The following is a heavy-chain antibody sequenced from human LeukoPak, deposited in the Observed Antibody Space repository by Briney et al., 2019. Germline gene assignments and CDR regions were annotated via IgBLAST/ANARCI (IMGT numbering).Heavy chain of an antibody. V-gene: IGHV3-9*01. CDR2: ISWNSGSI. J-gene: IGHJ3*02. CDR3: AKDIGAVAGFHDAFDI. D-gene: IGHD6-19*01. Sequence: PGRSLRLSCAASGFTFDDYAMHWVRQAPGKGLEWVSGISWNSGSIGYADSVKGRFTISRDNAKNSLYLQMNSLRAEDTALYYCAKDIGAVAGFHDAFDIWGQGTMVTVSS. CDR1: GFTFDDYA.